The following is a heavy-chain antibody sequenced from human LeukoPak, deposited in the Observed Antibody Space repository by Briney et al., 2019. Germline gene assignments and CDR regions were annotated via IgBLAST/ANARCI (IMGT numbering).Heavy chain of an antibody. CDR2: IIPIFGTA. V-gene: IGHV1-69*05. CDR1: GSTFSSYA. Sequence: ASVKVSCKASGSTFSSYAISWVRQAPGQGLEWMGGIIPIFGTANYAQKFQGRVTITTDESTSTAYMELSSLRSEDTAVYYCARRTGDNNWDYWGQGTLVTVSS. D-gene: IGHD7-27*01. CDR3: ARRTGDNNWDY. J-gene: IGHJ4*02.